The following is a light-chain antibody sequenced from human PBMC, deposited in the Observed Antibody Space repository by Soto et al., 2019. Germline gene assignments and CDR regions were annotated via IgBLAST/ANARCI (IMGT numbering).Light chain of an antibody. CDR1: QSISSW. CDR2: DAS. J-gene: IGKJ1*01. V-gene: IGKV1-5*01. Sequence: DIQMTQCTASLSASVGDRVTITCRASQSISSWLAWYQQKPGKAPKLLIYDASSLESGAPSRFSGSGSGTEFTLTIRSLQPEDFGIYYRQQYENYWTFGQGTKVDI. CDR3: QQYENYWT.